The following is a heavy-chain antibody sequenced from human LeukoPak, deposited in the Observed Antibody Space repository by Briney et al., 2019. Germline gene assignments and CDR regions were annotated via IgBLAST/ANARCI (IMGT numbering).Heavy chain of an antibody. D-gene: IGHD3-10*01. V-gene: IGHV4-31*03. CDR2: IYYSGST. Sequence: SQTLSLTCTVSGGSISSGGYYWSWIRQHPGKGLEWIGYIYYSGSTYYNPSLKSRVTISVDTAKNQFSLKLSSVTAADTAVYYCAIDREYYGSGSPGAFDIWGQGTMVTVSS. J-gene: IGHJ3*02. CDR3: AIDREYYGSGSPGAFDI. CDR1: GGSISSGGYY.